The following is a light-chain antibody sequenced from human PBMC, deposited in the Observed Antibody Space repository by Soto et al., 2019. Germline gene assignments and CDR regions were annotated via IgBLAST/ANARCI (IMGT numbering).Light chain of an antibody. CDR3: QQYYSTPVT. J-gene: IGKJ4*01. CDR1: QSLLYSSNNKNY. CDR2: WAS. V-gene: IGKV4-1*01. Sequence: DIVMTQSPDSLAVSLGERATINCKSNQSLLYSSNNKNYLAWYQQKPGQPPKLLVYWASTRESGVPDRFSGSGSGTDFTLTISSLQAEDVAVYYCQQYYSTPVTFGGGTKVDI.